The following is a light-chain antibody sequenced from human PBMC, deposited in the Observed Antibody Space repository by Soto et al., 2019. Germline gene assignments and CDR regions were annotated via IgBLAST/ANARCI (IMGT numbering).Light chain of an antibody. CDR2: DAS. Sequence: DIQMTQSPSTLSASVGDRVTITCRASHSINTWLAWYQQKPGKAPELLIFDASALESGVPSRFSGSGSGTEFTLTISSLQPDDSATFYCLHYNSYSKTFGQGTTGDIK. V-gene: IGKV1-5*01. CDR1: HSINTW. J-gene: IGKJ1*01. CDR3: LHYNSYSKT.